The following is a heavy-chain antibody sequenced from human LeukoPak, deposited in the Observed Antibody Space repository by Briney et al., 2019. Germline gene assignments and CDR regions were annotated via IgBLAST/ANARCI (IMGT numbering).Heavy chain of an antibody. D-gene: IGHD3-9*01. CDR3: ARDSDLTASYYYGMDV. CDR1: GDSIRGFY. J-gene: IGHJ6*02. CDR2: MSASGST. Sequence: PETLSLTCSVSGDSIRGFYWSWIRQPAGKGLEWIGRMSASGSTNYNPSLKSRVTMSVDTSKNQFSLKLSSVTAADAAVYYCARDSDLTASYYYGMDVWGQGTTVTVSS. V-gene: IGHV4-4*07.